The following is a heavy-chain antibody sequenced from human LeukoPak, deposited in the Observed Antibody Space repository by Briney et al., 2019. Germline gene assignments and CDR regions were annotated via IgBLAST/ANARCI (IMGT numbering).Heavy chain of an antibody. V-gene: IGHV3-30*03. D-gene: IGHD3-10*01. J-gene: IGHJ4*02. CDR1: GFTFSSYG. Sequence: GGSLRLSCAASGFTFSSYGMHWVRQAPGKGLEWVAVISYDGSNKYYADSVKGRFTISRDNSKNTLYLQMNSLRAEDTAVYYCLYGSGSSESRWGQGTLVTVSS. CDR3: LYGSGSSESR. CDR2: ISYDGSNK.